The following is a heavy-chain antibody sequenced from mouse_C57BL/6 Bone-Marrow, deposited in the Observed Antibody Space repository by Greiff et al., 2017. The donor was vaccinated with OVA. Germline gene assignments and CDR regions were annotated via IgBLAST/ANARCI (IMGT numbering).Heavy chain of an antibody. Sequence: QVQLQQSGAELVKPGASVKLSCKASGYTFTSYWMHWVKQRPGQGLEWIGMIHPNSGSTNYNEKFKSKATLTVDKSYSTAYMQLSSLTSEDSAVYYCARGGDRYYFDYWGQGTTLTVSS. J-gene: IGHJ2*01. CDR3: ARGGDRYYFDY. CDR1: GYTFTSYW. D-gene: IGHD1-1*02. CDR2: IHPNSGST. V-gene: IGHV1-64*01.